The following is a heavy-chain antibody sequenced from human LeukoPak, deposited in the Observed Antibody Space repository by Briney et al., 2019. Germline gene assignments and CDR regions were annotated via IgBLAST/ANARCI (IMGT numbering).Heavy chain of an antibody. CDR2: ISADNGNT. CDR1: GGTFSSYA. D-gene: IGHD3-10*01. J-gene: IGHJ4*02. Sequence: ASVKVSCKASGGTFSSYAISWVRQAPGQGLEWMGWISADNGNTNHAQKFQGRVTITADESTSTAYMELSSLRSEDTAVYYCARGDRGYYFDYWGQGTLVTVSS. V-gene: IGHV1-69*13. CDR3: ARGDRGYYFDY.